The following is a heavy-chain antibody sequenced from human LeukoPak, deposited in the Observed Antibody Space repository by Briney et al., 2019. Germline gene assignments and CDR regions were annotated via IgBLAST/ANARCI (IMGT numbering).Heavy chain of an antibody. CDR2: INTDGSST. CDR1: GFTFISYG. Sequence: GGSLRLSCAASGFTFISYGMQWVRQAPGKGLVWVSRINTDGSSTSYADSVKGRFTVSRDNAKSAVYLQVNSLRAEDTAVYFCTRELPREVTLDYWGQGTLVTVSS. V-gene: IGHV3-74*01. CDR3: TRELPREVTLDY. J-gene: IGHJ4*01. D-gene: IGHD2-21*02.